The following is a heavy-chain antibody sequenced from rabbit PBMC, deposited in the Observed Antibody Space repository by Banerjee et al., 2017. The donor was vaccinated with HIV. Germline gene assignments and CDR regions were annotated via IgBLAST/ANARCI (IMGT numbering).Heavy chain of an antibody. CDR2: IDPIFGST. V-gene: IGHV1S7*01. Sequence: QLVESGGGLVQPGGSLKLSCKASGLDFSSYSMNWVRQAPGKGLEWIGYIDPIFGSTYYASWVNGRFTISSHNAQNTLYLQLNSLTAADTATYFCARSGAAYAGIGYYFDLWGPGTLVTVS. CDR1: GLDFSSYS. CDR3: ARSGAAYAGIGYYFDL. D-gene: IGHD8-1*01. J-gene: IGHJ4*01.